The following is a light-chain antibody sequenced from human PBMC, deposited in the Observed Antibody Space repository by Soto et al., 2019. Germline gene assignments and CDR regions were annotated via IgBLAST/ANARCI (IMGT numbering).Light chain of an antibody. CDR1: SSDVGAYNY. CDR2: DVI. Sequence: QSALTQPRSVSGSPGQSVTISCTGTSSDVGAYNYVSWYHQHPPNATKLMIYDVIKPPSGVPDRFAGSKCANTASLTISGLQAEDGGDYCSCSDAGPYTYVFGTGTKLTVL. J-gene: IGLJ1*01. CDR3: CSDAGPYTYV. V-gene: IGLV2-11*01.